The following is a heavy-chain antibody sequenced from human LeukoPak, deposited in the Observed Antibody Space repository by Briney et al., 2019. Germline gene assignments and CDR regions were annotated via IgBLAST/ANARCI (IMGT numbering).Heavy chain of an antibody. CDR1: GGTFSSYA. Sequence: GASVKVSCKASGGTFSSYAISWVRQAPGRGLEWMGGIIPMSDTANYPQKFRGRLTITADIPTSTVYMELSSLRSEDTAVYYCAREDDTGRYMGDDAFDIWGQGTMVTVSS. V-gene: IGHV1-69*06. CDR3: AREDDTGRYMGDDAFDI. J-gene: IGHJ3*02. CDR2: IIPMSDTA. D-gene: IGHD1-26*01.